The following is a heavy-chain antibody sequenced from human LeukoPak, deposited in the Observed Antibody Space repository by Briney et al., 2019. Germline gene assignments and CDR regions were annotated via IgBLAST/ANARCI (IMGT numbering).Heavy chain of an antibody. CDR2: INPNSGGT. V-gene: IGHV1-2*02. CDR1: GYTFTGYY. Sequence: ASVKVSCKASGYTFTGYYMHWVRQAPGQGLEWMGWINPNSGGTNYAQKFQGRVTMTRDTSISTAYMELRSLRSDDTAVYYCARDPGQLALPNPNYYYYMDVWGKGTTVTVSS. D-gene: IGHD6-6*01. CDR3: ARDPGQLALPNPNYYYYMDV. J-gene: IGHJ6*03.